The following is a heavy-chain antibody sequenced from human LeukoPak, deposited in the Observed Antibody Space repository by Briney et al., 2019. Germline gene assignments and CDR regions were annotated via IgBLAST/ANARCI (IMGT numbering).Heavy chain of an antibody. CDR3: ARARGSIAAAPTSH. CDR1: GYTFTGYY. D-gene: IGHD6-13*01. CDR2: INPNSGGT. Sequence: ASVKVSCKASGYTFTGYYMHWVRQAPGQGLEWMGWINPNSGGTNYAQKFQGRVTMTRDTSISTAYMELSRLRSDDTAVYYCARARGSIAAAPTSHWGQGTLVTVSS. J-gene: IGHJ4*02. V-gene: IGHV1-2*02.